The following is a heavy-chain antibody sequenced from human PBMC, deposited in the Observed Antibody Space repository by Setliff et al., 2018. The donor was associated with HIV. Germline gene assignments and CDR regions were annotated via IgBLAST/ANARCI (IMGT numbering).Heavy chain of an antibody. CDR3: ARDLRNSNTLFGVLNFVFDL. CDR1: GYTLNSHY. D-gene: IGHD3-3*01. Sequence: ASVKVSCKASGYTLNSHYIHWVRQAPGHRPEWVGWINPQTGGTNFAQKFQGRITMTSDTSVNTVFIELSRLKSDDTALYYCARDLRNSNTLFGVLNFVFDLWGQGTLVTVAS. CDR2: INPQTGGT. V-gene: IGHV1-2*02. J-gene: IGHJ4*02.